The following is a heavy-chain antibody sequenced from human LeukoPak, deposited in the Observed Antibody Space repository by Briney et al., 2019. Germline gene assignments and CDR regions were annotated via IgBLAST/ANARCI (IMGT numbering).Heavy chain of an antibody. J-gene: IGHJ3*02. CDR3: ARGGPFDI. CDR2: INHSGST. V-gene: IGHV4-34*01. CDR1: GGSFSGYY. Sequence: PSETLSLTCAVYGGSFSGYYWSWIRPPPGKGLEWIGEINHSGSTNYNPSLKSRVTISVDTSKNQFSLKLSSVTAADTAVYYCARGGPFDIGGQGTMVTVSS.